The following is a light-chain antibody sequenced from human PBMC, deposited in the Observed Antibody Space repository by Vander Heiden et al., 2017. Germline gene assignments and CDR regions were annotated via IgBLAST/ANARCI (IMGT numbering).Light chain of an antibody. V-gene: IGLV2-14*03. J-gene: IGLJ3*02. Sequence: QSALTQPASVSGCPGQSITISCTGTSSDVGGYDYVSWYQQPPGKAPKLIIYDVNNRPSGVSNRFSGSKSGNTASLTISGLQAEDEADYYCCSFTSSGTYWVFGGGTKLTVL. CDR1: SSDVGGYDY. CDR3: CSFTSSGTYWV. CDR2: DVN.